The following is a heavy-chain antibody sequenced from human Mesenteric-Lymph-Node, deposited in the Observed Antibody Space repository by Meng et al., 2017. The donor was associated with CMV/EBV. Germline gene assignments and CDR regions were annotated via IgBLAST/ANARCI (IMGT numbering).Heavy chain of an antibody. V-gene: IGHV1-24*01. CDR1: GYTSIELF. CDR2: FDPENGET. CDR3: ATHLLVNDRMFTNYFDP. D-gene: IGHD2-8*01. J-gene: IGHJ5*02. Sequence: ASVKVSCKISGYTSIELFMNWVRQAPGKGLEWMGGFDPENGETIYAQKFQGRVTMTEDTSTGTVYMELSSLRPDDTAVYYCATHLLVNDRMFTNYFDPWGQGTLVTVSS.